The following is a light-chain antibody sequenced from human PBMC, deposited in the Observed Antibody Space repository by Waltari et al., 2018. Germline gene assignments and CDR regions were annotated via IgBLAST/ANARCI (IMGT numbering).Light chain of an antibody. J-gene: IGLJ3*02. V-gene: IGLV1-40*01. CDR3: QSYDITLSASV. CDR1: SSNIGAGYD. CDR2: NDT. Sequence: QSVLTQPPSVSGAPGQRVTISCTGSSSNIGAGYDVHWYQQLPGTAPKLLIYNDTNRTSGVPDRFSGSKSGTSASLAITGLQAEDEADYYCQSYDITLSASVFAGGTKLTV.